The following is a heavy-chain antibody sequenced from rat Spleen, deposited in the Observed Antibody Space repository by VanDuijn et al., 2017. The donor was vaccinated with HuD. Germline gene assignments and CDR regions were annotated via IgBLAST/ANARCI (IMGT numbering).Heavy chain of an antibody. Sequence: EVQLVESGGGLVQPGRSMKLSCAASGFTFSNYYMAWVRQAPTKGLEWVASISTGGGNTYYRDSVKGRFTISRDNARRILSLQMDSLGSEDTGTYSCATQGITAPHFDYWSQGVMVTVSS. D-gene: IGHD1-4*01. CDR2: ISTGGGNT. CDR3: ATQGITAPHFDY. J-gene: IGHJ2*01. V-gene: IGHV5-25*01. CDR1: GFTFSNYY.